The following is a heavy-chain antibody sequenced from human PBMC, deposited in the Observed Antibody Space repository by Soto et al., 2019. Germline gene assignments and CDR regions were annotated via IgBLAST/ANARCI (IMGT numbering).Heavy chain of an antibody. Sequence: SETLSLTCSVSGGSISRYYWSWIRQPPGNGLEWIGYIYYTGSTNYNPSLKSRVTISIDTSKNQFSLKLSSVTAADTAVYYCARVSDRYGYFYYGMDVWGQGTTVTVYS. CDR1: GGSISRYY. J-gene: IGHJ6*02. CDR3: ARVSDRYGYFYYGMDV. V-gene: IGHV4-59*01. CDR2: IYYTGST. D-gene: IGHD4-17*01.